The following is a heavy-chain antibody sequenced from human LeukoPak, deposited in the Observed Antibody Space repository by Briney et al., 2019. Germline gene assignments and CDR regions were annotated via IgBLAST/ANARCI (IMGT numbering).Heavy chain of an antibody. CDR1: GFTFSSYG. CDR2: ISYDGSNK. Sequence: GGSLRLSCAASGFTFSSYGMHWVRQAPGKGLEWVVVISYDGSNKYYADSVKGRFTISRDNSKNTLYLQMNSLRAEDTAVYYCAKAHTKPDTPEDYYYGMDVWGQGTTVTVSS. CDR3: AKAHTKPDTPEDYYYGMDV. V-gene: IGHV3-30*18. D-gene: IGHD2-15*01. J-gene: IGHJ6*02.